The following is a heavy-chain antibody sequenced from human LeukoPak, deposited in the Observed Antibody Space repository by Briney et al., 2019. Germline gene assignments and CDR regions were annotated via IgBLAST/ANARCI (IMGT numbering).Heavy chain of an antibody. CDR3: ARDLGLYYMDV. J-gene: IGHJ6*03. Sequence: SETLSLTCTVSGGSISSGSYYWSWIRQPAGKGLEWIGRIYTSGSTNYNPSLKSRVTISVDTSKNQFSLKLSSVTAADTAVYYCARDLGLYYMDVWGKGTTVTISS. CDR2: IYTSGST. V-gene: IGHV4-61*02. CDR1: GGSISSGSYY.